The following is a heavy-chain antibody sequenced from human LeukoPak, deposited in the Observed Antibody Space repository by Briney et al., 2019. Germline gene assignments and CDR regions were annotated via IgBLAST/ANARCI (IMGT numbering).Heavy chain of an antibody. CDR1: GGSISSSNSY. CDR2: VYNSGGT. CDR3: ARHRVVGTTRGRGFDS. D-gene: IGHD1-26*01. Sequence: SETLSLTCTVPGGSISSSNSYWGWIRQPPGKGLEWIGGVYNSGGTSYNPSLKSRVIISNDTSKDQVSLRLSSVTVADTAVYYCARHRVVGTTRGRGFDSWGQGTLVIVSS. V-gene: IGHV4-39*01. J-gene: IGHJ5*01.